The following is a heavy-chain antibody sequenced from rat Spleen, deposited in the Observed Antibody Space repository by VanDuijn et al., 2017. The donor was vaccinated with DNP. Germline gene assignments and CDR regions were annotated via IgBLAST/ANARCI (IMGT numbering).Heavy chain of an antibody. CDR3: TRGENWIYDY. D-gene: IGHD1-2*01. V-gene: IGHV4-2*01. J-gene: IGHJ2*01. Sequence: EVKLVESGGGLVQPGRSLKLSCVVSGFNFNDYWMAWVRQAPGKGLEWIGEINKDSTTMNYTPSLKDKFTISRDNAQNTLYLKMSRLGSEETAIYYCTRGENWIYDYWGQGVMVTVSS. CDR1: GFNFNDYW. CDR2: INKDSTTM.